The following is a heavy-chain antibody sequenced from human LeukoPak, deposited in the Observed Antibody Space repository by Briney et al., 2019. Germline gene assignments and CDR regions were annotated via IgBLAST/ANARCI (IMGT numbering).Heavy chain of an antibody. CDR2: TYYRSKWYN. D-gene: IGHD2-15*01. CDR3: ARDRRYCSGGSCSNYYYGMDV. Sequence: SETLSLTCAVSGDSVSSYSAPWHWITQSPSRGLEWLGRTYYRSKWYNDYAVSVKSRITINPDTSKNQFSLQLNSGTPEDTAVYCCARDRRYCSGGSCSNYYYGMDVWGQGTTVTVSS. V-gene: IGHV6-1*01. CDR1: GDSVSSYSAP. J-gene: IGHJ6*02.